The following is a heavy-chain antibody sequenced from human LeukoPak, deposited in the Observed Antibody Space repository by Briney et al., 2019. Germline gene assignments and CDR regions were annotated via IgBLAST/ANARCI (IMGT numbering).Heavy chain of an antibody. CDR2: IWYDGSNK. D-gene: IGHD2-15*01. Sequence: PGGSLRLSCVASGFTFNAYGIPWVRQAPGKGLEWVAVIWYDGSNKYYADSVKGRFTISRDNSKNTLYLQMNSLRAEDTAVYYCARVDSYCSGEGCYYYYGMDVWGQGTTVTVSS. CDR3: ARVDSYCSGEGCYYYYGMDV. V-gene: IGHV3-33*01. CDR1: GFTFNAYG. J-gene: IGHJ6*02.